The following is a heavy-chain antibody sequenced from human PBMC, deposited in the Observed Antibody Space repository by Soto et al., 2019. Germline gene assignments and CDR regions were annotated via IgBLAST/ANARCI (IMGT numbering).Heavy chain of an antibody. J-gene: IGHJ6*03. Sequence: SETLSLTCAVYGGSFSGYYWSWIRQPPGKGLEWIREINHSESTNYNPSLKSRVTISVDTSKNQFSLKLSSVTAADTAVYYCARESSGYNYYYYYMDVWGKGTTVTVSS. CDR1: GGSFSGYY. V-gene: IGHV4-34*01. CDR3: ARESSGYNYYYYYMDV. D-gene: IGHD5-12*01. CDR2: INHSEST.